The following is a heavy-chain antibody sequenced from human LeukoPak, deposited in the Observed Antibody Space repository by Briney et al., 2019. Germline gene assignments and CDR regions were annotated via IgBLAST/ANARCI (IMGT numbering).Heavy chain of an antibody. V-gene: IGHV4-34*01. J-gene: IGHJ5*02. D-gene: IGHD2-2*01. CDR3: ARVGIVVVPAAIGNWFDP. CDR1: GGSFSGYY. Sequence: SETLSLTCAVYGGSFSGYYWSWIRQPPGKGLEWIGEINHSGSTNYNPSLKSRVTISVDTSKNQFSLKLSSVTAADTAVYYCARVGIVVVPAAIGNWFDPWGQGTLVNVSS. CDR2: INHSGST.